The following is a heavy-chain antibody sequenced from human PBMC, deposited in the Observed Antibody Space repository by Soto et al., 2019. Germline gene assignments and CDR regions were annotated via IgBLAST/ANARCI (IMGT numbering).Heavy chain of an antibody. Sequence: QVQLVQSGAEVKKPGSSVKVSCKASGGTFSSYAISWVRQAPGQGLEWMGGIISIVGSANYAQKFQGRVTITADEPTSTAYMELSSLRSEDTAVYYCARSQGSSTSLEIYYYYYYGMDVWGQGTTVTVSS. V-gene: IGHV1-69*01. D-gene: IGHD2-2*01. CDR3: ARSQGSSTSLEIYYYYYYGMDV. CDR1: GGTFSSYA. CDR2: IISIVGSA. J-gene: IGHJ6*02.